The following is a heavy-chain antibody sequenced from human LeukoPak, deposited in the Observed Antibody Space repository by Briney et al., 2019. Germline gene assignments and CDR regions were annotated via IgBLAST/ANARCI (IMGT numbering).Heavy chain of an antibody. D-gene: IGHD3-22*01. J-gene: IGHJ5*02. V-gene: IGHV1-46*01. CDR1: GYTFSSYY. CDR2: INPSGGST. CDR3: ARDSSGSSPRFDP. Sequence: ASVKVSCKASGYTFSSYYMHWVRQAPGQGLEWMGIINPSGGSTSYAQRFQGRVTMTRDMSTSTVYMELSSLRSEDTAVYYCARDSSGSSPRFDPWGQGTLVTVSS.